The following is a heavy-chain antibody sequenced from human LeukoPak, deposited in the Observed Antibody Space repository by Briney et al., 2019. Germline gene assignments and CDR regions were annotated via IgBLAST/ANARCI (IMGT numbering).Heavy chain of an antibody. D-gene: IGHD3-22*01. CDR3: ARDPYYYDSSEHHFDY. J-gene: IGHJ4*02. CDR2: ISSSGSTI. V-gene: IGHV3-11*04. Sequence: GGSLRLSCAASGFTFSDYYMNWIRQAPGKGLEWVSYISSSGSTIYYADSVKGRFTISRDNAKNSLYLQMNSLRAEDMAVYYCARDPYYYDSSEHHFDYWGQGTLVTVSS. CDR1: GFTFSDYY.